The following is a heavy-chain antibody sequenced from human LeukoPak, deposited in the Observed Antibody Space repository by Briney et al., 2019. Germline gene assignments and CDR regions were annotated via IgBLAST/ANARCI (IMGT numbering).Heavy chain of an antibody. V-gene: IGHV3-21*01. CDR3: ARNQHWSRDI. CDR2: ISSSSSYI. CDR1: GFTFSSYG. Sequence: GGSLRLSCAASGFTFSSYGMNWVRQAPGKGLEWVSSISSSSSYIYYADSVKGRFTISRDNAKNSLSLQMNSLRVDDTAVYYCARNQHWSRDIWGQGILVTVSS. J-gene: IGHJ4*02. D-gene: IGHD2-8*02.